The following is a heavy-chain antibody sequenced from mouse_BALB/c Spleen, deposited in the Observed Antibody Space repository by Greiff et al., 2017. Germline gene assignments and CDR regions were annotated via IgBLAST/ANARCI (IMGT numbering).Heavy chain of an antibody. D-gene: IGHD2-14*01. V-gene: IGHV1S22*01. CDR1: GYTFTSYW. J-gene: IGHJ4*01. CDR3: TRERDRYGEYAMDY. Sequence: LQQPGSELVRPGASVKLSCKASGYTFTSYWMHWVKQRHGQGLEWIGNIYPGSGSTNYDEKFKSKGTLSVDTSSSTAYMHLSSLTSEDSAVYYSTRERDRYGEYAMDYWGQGTSVTVSS. CDR2: IYPGSGST.